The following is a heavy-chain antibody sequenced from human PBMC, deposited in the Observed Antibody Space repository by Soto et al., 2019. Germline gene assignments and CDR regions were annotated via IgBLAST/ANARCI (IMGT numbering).Heavy chain of an antibody. CDR3: ARAVADTTALGN. J-gene: IGHJ4*02. Sequence: QVQLQESGPGLVKPSQTLSLTCIVSGGSISRGDYYWSWIRQPPGEGLEWIGYIYYSGTTYYNPALKSRLILSVDTSKNQFSLKLSSVTAADPAVYFCARAVADTTALGNWGQGTLVTVSS. V-gene: IGHV4-30-4*01. CDR1: GGSISRGDYY. D-gene: IGHD6-19*01. CDR2: IYYSGTT.